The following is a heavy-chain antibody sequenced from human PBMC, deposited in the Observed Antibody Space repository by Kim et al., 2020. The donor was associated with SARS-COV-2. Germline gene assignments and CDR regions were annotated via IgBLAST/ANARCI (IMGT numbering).Heavy chain of an antibody. CDR3: AKGPTLGRYYGMDV. D-gene: IGHD3-16*01. CDR1: GFTFDDYA. Sequence: GGSLRLSCAASGFTFDDYAMHWVRQAPGKGQEWVSGISWNSGSIGYADSVKGRFTISRDNAKNSLYLQMNSLRAEDTALYYCAKGPTLGRYYGMDVWGQGTTVTVSS. J-gene: IGHJ6*02. CDR2: ISWNSGSI. V-gene: IGHV3-9*01.